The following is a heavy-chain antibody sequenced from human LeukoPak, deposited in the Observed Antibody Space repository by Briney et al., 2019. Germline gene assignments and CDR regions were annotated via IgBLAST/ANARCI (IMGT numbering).Heavy chain of an antibody. CDR3: ARAGYYGGNNNYRFEY. Sequence: PGGSLRLSCAASGFTFSSYAMSWVRQAPGKGLEWVSAISGSGGSTYYADSVKGRFTISRDNSKNTLYLQMNSLRAEDTAVYYCARAGYYGGNNNYRFEYWGQGALVTVSS. CDR2: ISGSGGST. D-gene: IGHD4-23*01. V-gene: IGHV3-23*01. J-gene: IGHJ4*02. CDR1: GFTFSSYA.